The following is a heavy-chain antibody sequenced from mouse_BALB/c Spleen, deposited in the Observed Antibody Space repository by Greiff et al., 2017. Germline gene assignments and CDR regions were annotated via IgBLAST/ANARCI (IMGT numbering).Heavy chain of an antibody. J-gene: IGHJ3*01. D-gene: IGHD2-3*01. CDR1: GFTFSSYA. Sequence: EVKLVESGGGLVKPGGSLKLSCAASGFTFSSYAMSWVRQTPEKRLEWVATISSGGSYTYYPDSVKGRFTISRDNAKNTLYLQMSSLRSEDTAMYYCASQIYDGYPAWFAYWGQGTLVTVSA. V-gene: IGHV5-9-3*01. CDR2: ISSGGSYT. CDR3: ASQIYDGYPAWFAY.